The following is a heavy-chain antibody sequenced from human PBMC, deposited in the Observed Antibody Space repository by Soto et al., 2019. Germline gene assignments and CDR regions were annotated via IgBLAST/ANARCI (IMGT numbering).Heavy chain of an antibody. CDR1: GGPMYSYF. Sequence: ETLSLTCTVSGGPMYSYFWHWIRQPPGKGLEWIGYVYYGGGTTYNPSLKSRVTFSVDTSQNQVSLKLASVTAADTAVYYCARADRKWLDPWGQGILVTVSS. CDR3: ARADRKWLDP. CDR2: VYYGGGT. V-gene: IGHV4-59*01. J-gene: IGHJ5*02.